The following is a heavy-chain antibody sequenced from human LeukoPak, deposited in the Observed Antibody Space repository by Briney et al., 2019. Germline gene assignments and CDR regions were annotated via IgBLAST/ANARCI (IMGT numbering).Heavy chain of an antibody. CDR3: ARVRVYFDWLLTENWFDP. CDR1: GGSISSGDYY. Sequence: SETLSLTCTVSGGSISSGDYYWSWIRQPPGKGLEWIGYIYYSGSTYYNPSLKSRVTISVDTSKNQFSLKLSSVTAADTAVYYCARVRVYFDWLLTENWFDPWGQGTLATVSS. J-gene: IGHJ5*02. D-gene: IGHD3-9*01. V-gene: IGHV4-30-4*01. CDR2: IYYSGST.